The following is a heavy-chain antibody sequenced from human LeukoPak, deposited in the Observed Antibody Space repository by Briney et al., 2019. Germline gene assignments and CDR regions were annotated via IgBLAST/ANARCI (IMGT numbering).Heavy chain of an antibody. J-gene: IGHJ4*02. CDR1: GFTFSTYA. V-gene: IGHV3-23*01. Sequence: GGSLRLSCAASGFTFSTYAMSWVRQAPGKGLEWVSTISGSGANTYYADSVRGRFTISRDNSKNTLYLHMNSLRAEDTAVYYCPREVGNVDTAISDYWGQGTLVTVSS. D-gene: IGHD5-18*01. CDR3: PREVGNVDTAISDY. CDR2: ISGSGANT.